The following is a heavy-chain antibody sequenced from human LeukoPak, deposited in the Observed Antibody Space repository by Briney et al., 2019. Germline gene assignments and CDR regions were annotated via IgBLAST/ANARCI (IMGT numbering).Heavy chain of an antibody. CDR3: AKDTNYYDSSGYSAFDI. V-gene: IGHV3-33*06. Sequence: GRSLRLSCAASGFTFSSYGMHWVRQAPGKGLEWVAVIWYDGSNKYYADSVKGRFTISRDNSKNTLYLQMNSLRAEDTAVYYCAKDTNYYDSSGYSAFDIWGQGTMVTVSS. D-gene: IGHD3-22*01. J-gene: IGHJ3*02. CDR2: IWYDGSNK. CDR1: GFTFSSYG.